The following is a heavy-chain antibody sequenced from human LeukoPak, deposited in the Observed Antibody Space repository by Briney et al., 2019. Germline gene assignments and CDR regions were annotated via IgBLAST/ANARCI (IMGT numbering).Heavy chain of an antibody. D-gene: IGHD3-9*01. CDR2: INTDGSIT. V-gene: IGHV3-74*01. Sequence: PGGSLRLSCAASGFTFSSYWMHWVRQAPGKGLVWVARINTDGSITGYTDSVKGRFAISRDNAKNTLYLQMNSLRVEDTAVYYCAHFGIDWAYDCWGQGTLVTVSS. CDR1: GFTFSSYW. CDR3: AHFGIDWAYDC. J-gene: IGHJ4*02.